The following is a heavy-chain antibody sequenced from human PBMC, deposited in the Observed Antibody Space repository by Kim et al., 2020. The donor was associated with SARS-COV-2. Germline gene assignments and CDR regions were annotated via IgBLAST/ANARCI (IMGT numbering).Heavy chain of an antibody. CDR3: AREYSSEPFYYYGMDV. J-gene: IGHJ6*02. CDR2: INAGNGNT. CDR1: GYTFTTYA. Sequence: ASVKVSCKASGYTFTTYAMHWVRRAPGQRLEWMGWINAGNGNTKYSQKFQGRVTITRDTSASTAYMELSSLTSEGTAVYYCAREYSSEPFYYYGMDVWGQGTTVTVSS. D-gene: IGHD6-25*01. V-gene: IGHV1-3*01.